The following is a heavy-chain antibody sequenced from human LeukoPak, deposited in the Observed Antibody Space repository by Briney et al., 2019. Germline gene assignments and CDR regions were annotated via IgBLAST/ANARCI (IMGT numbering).Heavy chain of an antibody. D-gene: IGHD4-11*01. CDR1: GGSISSYY. CDR2: IYYSGST. J-gene: IGHJ5*02. V-gene: IGHV4-59*08. Sequence: PSETLSLTCTVSGGSISSYYWSWIRQPPGKGLEWIGYIYYSGSTNYNPSLKSRVTISVDTSKNQFSLKLSSVTAADTAVYYCARRGNYSNYRGNWFDPWGQGTLVTVSS. CDR3: ARRGNYSNYRGNWFDP.